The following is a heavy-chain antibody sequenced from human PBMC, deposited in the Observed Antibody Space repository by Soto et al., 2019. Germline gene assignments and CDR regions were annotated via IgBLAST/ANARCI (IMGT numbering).Heavy chain of an antibody. CDR1: GGSIRSYY. J-gene: IGHJ4*02. V-gene: IGHV4-59*01. CDR2: IFYSGST. Sequence: WETLSLTCTVSGGSIRSYYWTWIRQPPGKGLEWLGYIFYSGSTFYNPSLKSRVTISIHTSKSQFSLQLTSVTAAATAVYYCARGAADTAMVDSWGQGTLVTVSS. D-gene: IGHD5-18*01. CDR3: ARGAADTAMVDS.